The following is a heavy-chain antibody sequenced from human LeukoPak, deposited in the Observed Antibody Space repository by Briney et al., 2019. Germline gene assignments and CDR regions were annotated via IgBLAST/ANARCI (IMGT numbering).Heavy chain of an antibody. J-gene: IGHJ4*02. Sequence: GGSLRLSCAASGFTFSSYAMHWVRQAPGKGLEYVSAISSNGGSTYYANSVKGRFTISRDNSKNTLYLQMNSLRAEDTAVYYCAKGKDIVVVPAAIGRWGQGTLVTVSS. CDR3: AKGKDIVVVPAAIGR. V-gene: IGHV3-64*01. D-gene: IGHD2-2*01. CDR2: ISSNGGST. CDR1: GFTFSSYA.